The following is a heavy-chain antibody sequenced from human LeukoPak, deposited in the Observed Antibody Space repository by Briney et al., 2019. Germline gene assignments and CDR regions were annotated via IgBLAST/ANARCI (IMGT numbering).Heavy chain of an antibody. CDR1: GGSFSGYY. V-gene: IGHV4-34*01. Sequence: SETLSLTCAVYGGSFSGYYWSWIRQPPGKGLEWIGEINHSGSTNYNPSLKSRVTISVDTSKNQFSLKLSSVTAADTAVYYCAKDPFYTRINWFDPWGQGTLVTVSS. CDR3: AKDPFYTRINWFDP. J-gene: IGHJ5*02. D-gene: IGHD2/OR15-2a*01. CDR2: INHSGST.